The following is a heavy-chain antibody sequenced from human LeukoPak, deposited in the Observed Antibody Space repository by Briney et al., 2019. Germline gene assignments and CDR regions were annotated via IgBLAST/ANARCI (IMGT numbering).Heavy chain of an antibody. V-gene: IGHV3-7*01. Sequence: GGSLRLSCAASGFTFSSYWMTWVRQAPGKGLEWVANIKQDGSEKYYVDSVKGRFTISRDNAKNSLYLEMNSLRAEDTAVYYYATSRSFDYWGQGTLVTVSS. CDR1: GFTFSSYW. CDR3: ATSRSFDY. J-gene: IGHJ4*02. CDR2: IKQDGSEK.